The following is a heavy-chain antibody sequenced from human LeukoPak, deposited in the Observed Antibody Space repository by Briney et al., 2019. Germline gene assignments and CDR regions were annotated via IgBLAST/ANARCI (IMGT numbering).Heavy chain of an antibody. D-gene: IGHD3-10*01. CDR3: TTGMVRGVIWSSRYYYYMDV. V-gene: IGHV3-15*01. CDR1: GFTFSNAW. Sequence: GGSLRLSCAASGFTFSNAWMSWVRQAPGKGLEWVGRIKSKTDGGTTDYAAPVKGRFTISRDDSKNTLYLQMNSLKTEDTAVYYCTTGMVRGVIWSSRYYYYMDVWGKGTTVTVSS. CDR2: IKSKTDGGTT. J-gene: IGHJ6*03.